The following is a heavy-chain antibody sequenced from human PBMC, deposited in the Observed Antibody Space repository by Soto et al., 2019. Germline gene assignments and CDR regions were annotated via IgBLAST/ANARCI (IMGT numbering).Heavy chain of an antibody. V-gene: IGHV3-74*01. CDR2: INSDGSST. Sequence: LRLSCAASGFTFSSYWMHWVRQAPGKGLVWVSRINSDGSSTSYADSVKGRFTIPRDNAKNTLYLQMNSLRAEDTAVYYCARFPYKKAGIDYWGQGTLVTVSS. D-gene: IGHD6-19*01. CDR3: ARFPYKKAGIDY. J-gene: IGHJ4*02. CDR1: GFTFSSYW.